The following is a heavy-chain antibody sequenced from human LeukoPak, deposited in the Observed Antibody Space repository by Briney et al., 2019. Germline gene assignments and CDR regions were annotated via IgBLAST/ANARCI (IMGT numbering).Heavy chain of an antibody. CDR2: ISGSGDST. Sequence: GGSLRLSCAASGFXFSSYAISCVRQAPGKGLEWVSGISGSGDSTYYADSVKGRFTISRDNSKNTLYLQMNSLRAEDTAVYYCAKNLDSSTWYRFDPWGQGTLATVSS. D-gene: IGHD6-13*01. CDR1: GFXFSSYA. CDR3: AKNLDSSTWYRFDP. J-gene: IGHJ5*02. V-gene: IGHV3-23*01.